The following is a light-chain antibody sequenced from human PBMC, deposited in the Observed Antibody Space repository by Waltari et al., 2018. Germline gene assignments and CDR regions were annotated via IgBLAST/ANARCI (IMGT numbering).Light chain of an antibody. CDR1: SSDVGRCNL. J-gene: IGLJ3*02. Sequence: QSALTQPASVSGSPGQSITIPCTGTSSDVGRCNLVSWYQQHPGKAPKLMIYEGSKRPSGVSNRFSGSKSGNTASLTISGLQAEDEADYYCCSYAGSSTPWVFGGGTKLTVL. CDR2: EGS. CDR3: CSYAGSSTPWV. V-gene: IGLV2-23*01.